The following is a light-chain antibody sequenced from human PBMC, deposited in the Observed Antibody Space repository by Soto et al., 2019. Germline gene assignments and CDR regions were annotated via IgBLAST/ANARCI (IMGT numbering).Light chain of an antibody. Sequence: DIVLTQSPGTVSLSPGERATLSCRASQSIRSSSLARYQQKPGQAPRLVIYGASSRATGIPDRFRGSGSGTDFTLTISRLEPEDLAVYYCQQYSKTPLTFGQGTKVDIK. CDR2: GAS. V-gene: IGKV3-20*01. CDR1: QSIRSSS. J-gene: IGKJ1*01. CDR3: QQYSKTPLT.